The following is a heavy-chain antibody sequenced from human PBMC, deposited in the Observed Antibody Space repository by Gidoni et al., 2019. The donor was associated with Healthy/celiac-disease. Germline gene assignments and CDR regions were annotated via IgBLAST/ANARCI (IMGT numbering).Heavy chain of an antibody. CDR2: IKSKTDGGTT. CDR1: GFTFSNAW. CDR3: TTDSPSSGWLPFDY. V-gene: IGHV3-15*01. J-gene: IGHJ4*02. D-gene: IGHD6-19*01. Sequence: EVQLVESGGGLVKPGGSLRLSCAASGFTFSNAWRSWGRQAPGKGLEWVGRIKSKTDGGTTDYAAPVKGRFTISRDDSKNTLYLQMNSLKTEDTAVYYCTTDSPSSGWLPFDYWGQGTLVTVSS.